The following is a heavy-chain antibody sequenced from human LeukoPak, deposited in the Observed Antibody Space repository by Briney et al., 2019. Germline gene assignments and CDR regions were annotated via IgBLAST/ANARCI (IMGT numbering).Heavy chain of an antibody. J-gene: IGHJ6*03. CDR3: ARGDSSYYYMDV. Sequence: GGSLRLSCAASGFTFSSYDMHWVRQATGKGLGWVSAIGAAGDTYYPGSVKGRFTISRENAKNSLYLQMNSLRDGGTAVYYCARGDSSYYYMDVWGKGTTVTVSS. CDR2: IGAAGDT. CDR1: GFTFSSYD. D-gene: IGHD3-22*01. V-gene: IGHV3-13*01.